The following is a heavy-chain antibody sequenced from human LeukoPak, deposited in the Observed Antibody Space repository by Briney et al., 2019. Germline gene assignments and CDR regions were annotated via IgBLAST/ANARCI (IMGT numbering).Heavy chain of an antibody. CDR2: ISAYNGNT. J-gene: IGHJ3*02. CDR3: ARDRSSFSYAFDI. Sequence: GASVTVSCTASGYTFTSYGISWVRQAPGQGLEWMGWISAYNGNTNYAQKLQGRVTMTTDTSTSTAYMELSSLRSEDTAVYYCARDRSSFSYAFDIWGQGTMVTVSS. CDR1: GYTFTSYG. V-gene: IGHV1-18*01. D-gene: IGHD6-6*01.